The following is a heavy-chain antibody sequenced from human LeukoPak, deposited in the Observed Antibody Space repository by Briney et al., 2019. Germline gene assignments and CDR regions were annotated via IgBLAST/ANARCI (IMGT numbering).Heavy chain of an antibody. Sequence: SETLSLTCAVYGVSLRGYHWSWIRQSPEKGLEWIGEISHEGDSIYNPSLKSRVTLSVDMSKNQFSLKLRSVTAADTAVHYCARGRNYVSDYYFDVWGKGTTVIVSS. CDR2: ISHEGDS. CDR1: GVSLRGYH. J-gene: IGHJ6*03. V-gene: IGHV4-34*01. D-gene: IGHD1-7*01. CDR3: ARGRNYVSDYYFDV.